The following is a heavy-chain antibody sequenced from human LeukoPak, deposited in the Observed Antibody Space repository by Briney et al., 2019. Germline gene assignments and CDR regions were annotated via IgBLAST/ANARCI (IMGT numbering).Heavy chain of an antibody. CDR3: TRELLSLQQGLDY. D-gene: IGHD2/OR15-2a*01. V-gene: IGHV3-21*01. CDR1: GFTFSRHA. Sequence: GSLRLSCAASGFTFSRHAMNWVRQAPGKGLEWVSSVSSSGSKIYYADSVRGRFTVSRDNAGNSLSLQMDSLRVEDTAVYYCTRELLSLQQGLDYWGQGTLVTVSS. CDR2: VSSSGSKI. J-gene: IGHJ4*02.